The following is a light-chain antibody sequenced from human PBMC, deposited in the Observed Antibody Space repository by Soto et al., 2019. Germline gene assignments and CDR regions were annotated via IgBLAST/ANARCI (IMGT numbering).Light chain of an antibody. CDR2: EVS. CDR3: SSYTSSTFYV. J-gene: IGLJ1*01. Sequence: QSALTQPASVSGSPGQSITISCTGTTSDVGGYNYVSWFQQYPGKAPKLKIYEVSNRPSGVSNRSSGSKSGNTASLTISGLQAEDEADYYCSSYTSSTFYVFGTGTKLTVL. V-gene: IGLV2-14*01. CDR1: TSDVGGYNY.